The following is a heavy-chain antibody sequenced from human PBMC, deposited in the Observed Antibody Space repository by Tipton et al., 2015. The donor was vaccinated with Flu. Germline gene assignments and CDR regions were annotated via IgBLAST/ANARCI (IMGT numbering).Heavy chain of an antibody. CDR3: AGTGY. CDR2: IYTSGST. Sequence: TLSLTCTVSGGSISSGSYYWSWIRQPAGKGLEWIGRIYTSGSTNYNPSLKSRVTISVDTSKNQFPLKLSSVTAADTAVYYCAGTGYWGQGTLVTVSS. J-gene: IGHJ4*02. D-gene: IGHD3-10*01. CDR1: GGSISSGSYY. V-gene: IGHV4-61*02.